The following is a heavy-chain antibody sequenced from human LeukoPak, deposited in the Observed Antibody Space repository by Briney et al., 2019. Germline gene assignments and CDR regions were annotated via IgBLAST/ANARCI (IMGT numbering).Heavy chain of an antibody. CDR3: AKGTHSSSWHWFDS. CDR1: GFTFSDYY. Sequence: GGSLRLSCAASGFTFSDYYMTWIRQAPGKGLEWLSYIDSSGDVIYDADSVKGRFTISRDNAKNSVFLQMNSLRAEDTAVYYCAKGTHSSSWHWFDSWGQGTLVTASS. CDR2: IDSSGDVI. D-gene: IGHD6-13*01. V-gene: IGHV3-11*01. J-gene: IGHJ5*01.